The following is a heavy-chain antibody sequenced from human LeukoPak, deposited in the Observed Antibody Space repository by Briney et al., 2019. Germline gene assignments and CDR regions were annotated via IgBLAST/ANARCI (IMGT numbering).Heavy chain of an antibody. CDR3: ATVLWPTVEIMYFDY. D-gene: IGHD4-23*01. V-gene: IGHV3-48*02. CDR1: GFTFSSYS. Sequence: GGSLRLSCATSGFTFSSYSIIWVRQAPGKGLEWVSYISEDARTRYFADAVKGRFSISRDSAKNSVYLQMNSLRDDDTAVYYCATVLWPTVEIMYFDYWGQGTLVTVSS. J-gene: IGHJ4*02. CDR2: ISEDARTR.